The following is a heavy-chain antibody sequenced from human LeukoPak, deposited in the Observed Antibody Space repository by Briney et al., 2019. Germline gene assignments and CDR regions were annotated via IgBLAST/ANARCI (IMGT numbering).Heavy chain of an antibody. CDR3: AREYLHLDY. CDR2: IYYSGST. J-gene: IGHJ4*02. Sequence: SQTLSLTCTVSGGSISTYYWTWIRQPPGKGLEWIGSIYYSGSTYYNPSLKSRVTISVDTSKNQFSLKLSSVTAADTAVYYCAREYLHLDYWGQGTLVTVSS. CDR1: GGSISTYY. V-gene: IGHV4-39*07.